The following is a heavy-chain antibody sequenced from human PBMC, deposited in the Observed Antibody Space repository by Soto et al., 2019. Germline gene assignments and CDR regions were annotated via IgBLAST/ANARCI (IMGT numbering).Heavy chain of an antibody. V-gene: IGHV3-21*01. D-gene: IGHD6-25*01. CDR2: ISSSSSYI. CDR3: ARESGSAGAFDI. J-gene: IGHJ3*02. CDR1: GFTFSSYS. Sequence: LRLSCAASGFTFSSYSMNWVRQAPGKGLEWVSSISSSSSYIYYADSVKGRFTISRDNAKNSLYLQMNSLRAEDTAVYYCARESGSAGAFDIWGQGTMVTVS.